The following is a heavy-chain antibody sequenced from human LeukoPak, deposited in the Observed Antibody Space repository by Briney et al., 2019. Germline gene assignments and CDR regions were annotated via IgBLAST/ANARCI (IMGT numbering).Heavy chain of an antibody. Sequence: GASVKVSCKASGYSFTGYYMHWVRQAPGQGLEWMGWINPNSGGTNFAQKFQGRVTMTRDTSISTAYMELSRLRSDDTAAYYCARDPGIAATGTYYFDYWGQGTLVTVSS. D-gene: IGHD6-13*01. CDR2: INPNSGGT. CDR1: GYSFTGYY. J-gene: IGHJ4*02. V-gene: IGHV1-2*02. CDR3: ARDPGIAATGTYYFDY.